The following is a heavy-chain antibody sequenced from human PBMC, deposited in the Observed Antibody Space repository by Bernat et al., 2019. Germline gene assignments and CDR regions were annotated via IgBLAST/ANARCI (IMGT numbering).Heavy chain of an antibody. Sequence: QVQLLQSETEVKKPGASVKVFCKASGHSFTTDDINWVRQAAGKVLEWMGCINRVNGNSENSQNFQARLTIYRYASASTAYMELSSLTSGGVADYFCARDRPTGSGTYGMVVWGQGTTVSVSS. V-gene: IGHV1-3*04. CDR3: ARDRPTGSGTYGMVV. CDR1: GHSFTTDD. CDR2: INRVNGNS. J-gene: IGHJ6*02. D-gene: IGHD3-10*01.